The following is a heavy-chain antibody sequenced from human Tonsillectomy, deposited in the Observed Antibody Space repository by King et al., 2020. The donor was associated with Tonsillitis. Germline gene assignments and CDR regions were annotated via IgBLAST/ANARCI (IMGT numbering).Heavy chain of an antibody. CDR1: GFTFSSYA. J-gene: IGHJ3*02. CDR3: AAHYDYVWGSYLTSRAFDI. Sequence: VQLVESGGGLVQPGGSLRLSCAASGFTFSSYAMSWVRQAPGKGLEWVSVIYSGGSSTYYADSVKGRFTISRDNSKNTLYLQRNSLRAEDTAVYHCAAHYDYVWGSYLTSRAFDIWGQGTMVTVSS. V-gene: IGHV3-23*03. D-gene: IGHD3-16*02. CDR2: IYSGGSST.